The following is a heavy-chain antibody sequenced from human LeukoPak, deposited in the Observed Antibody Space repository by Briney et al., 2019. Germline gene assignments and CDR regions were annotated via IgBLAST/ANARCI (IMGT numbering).Heavy chain of an antibody. CDR1: GFTVSSNY. CDR3: ARAPFGELLY. CDR2: IYSGGST. V-gene: IGHV3-53*01. D-gene: IGHD3-10*01. Sequence: PGGSLRLSCAASGFTVSSNYMSWVRQAPGKGLEWVSVIYSGGSTYYADSVKGRFTISRDNSKSTLYLQMNSLRAGDTAVYYCARAPFGELLYWGQGTLVTVSS. J-gene: IGHJ4*02.